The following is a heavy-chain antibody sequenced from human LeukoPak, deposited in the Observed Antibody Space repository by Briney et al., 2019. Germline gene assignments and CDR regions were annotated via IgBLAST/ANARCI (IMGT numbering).Heavy chain of an antibody. CDR3: ARSVAVAGYYFDY. CDR2: IYTSGST. V-gene: IGHV4-61*02. D-gene: IGHD6-19*01. Sequence: PSETLSPTCTVSGGSISSSDYYWGWIRQPAGKGLEWIGRIYTSGSTNYNPSLKSRVTMSVDTSKNQFSLKLSSVTAADTAVYYCARSVAVAGYYFDYWGQGTLVTVSS. CDR1: GGSISSSDYY. J-gene: IGHJ4*02.